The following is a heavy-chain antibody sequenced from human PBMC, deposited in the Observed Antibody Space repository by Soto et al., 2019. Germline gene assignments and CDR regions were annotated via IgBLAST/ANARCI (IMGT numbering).Heavy chain of an antibody. CDR3: ARVIRDPDYDFWSGLFYYGMDV. CDR1: GYTFTSYG. V-gene: IGHV1-18*01. Sequence: GASVKVSCKASGYTFTSYGISWVRQAPGQGLEWKGWISDYNGNTNYAQKLQGRVTMTTDTSTSTAYMELRSLRSDDTAVYYCARVIRDPDYDFWSGLFYYGMDVWGQGTTVTVSS. D-gene: IGHD3-3*01. J-gene: IGHJ6*02. CDR2: ISDYNGNT.